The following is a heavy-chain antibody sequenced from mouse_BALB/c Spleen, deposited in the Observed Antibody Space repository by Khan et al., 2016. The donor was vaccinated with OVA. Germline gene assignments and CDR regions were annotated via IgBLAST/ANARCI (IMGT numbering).Heavy chain of an antibody. V-gene: IGHV1-7*01. CDR2: INPSTGYT. Sequence: QVQLQQSGAELAKPGASVKMSCKASGYSFVNYWIHWIKQRPGQGLEWIGYINPSTGYTEYNQKLKEKATLTADTPSSTAYMQLSSLTSEDSAVXDWTRVGKSDGSTFGYCGQGTTLTVSS. J-gene: IGHJ2*01. D-gene: IGHD1-1*01. CDR1: GYSFVNYW. CDR3: TRVGKSDGSTFGY.